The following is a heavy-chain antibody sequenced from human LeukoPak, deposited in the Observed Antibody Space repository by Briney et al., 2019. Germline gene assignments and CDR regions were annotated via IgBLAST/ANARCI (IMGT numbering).Heavy chain of an antibody. CDR2: INHSGST. D-gene: IGHD6-13*01. Sequence: SETLSLTCAVYGGSFSGYYWSWIRQPPGKGLEWIGEINHSGSTNYNPSLKSRVTISVDTSKNQFSLKLSSVTAADTAVYYCARGAQQCRIWYYYGMDVWGQGTTVTVSS. CDR3: ARGAQQCRIWYYYGMDV. V-gene: IGHV4-34*01. J-gene: IGHJ6*02. CDR1: GGSFSGYY.